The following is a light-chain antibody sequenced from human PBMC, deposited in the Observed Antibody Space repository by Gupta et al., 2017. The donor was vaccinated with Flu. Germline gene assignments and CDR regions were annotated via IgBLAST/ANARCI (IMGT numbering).Light chain of an antibody. CDR3: QQYSDRPPWT. CDR2: NSY. Sequence: ERAILSCRASQSISNNLAWYQQKPGQPPRLLIYNSYTRATDIPARFSGAGSGTDFTLTINNLRSVDFAVYFCQQYSDRPPWTFGPGTRVDLK. CDR1: QSISNN. V-gene: IGKV3-15*01. J-gene: IGKJ1*01.